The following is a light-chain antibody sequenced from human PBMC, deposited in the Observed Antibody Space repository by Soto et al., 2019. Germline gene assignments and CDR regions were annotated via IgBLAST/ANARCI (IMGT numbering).Light chain of an antibody. V-gene: IGKV3-11*01. CDR1: QSVSSY. J-gene: IGKJ1*01. Sequence: EIVLTQSPGTLSLSPGERATLSCRASQSVSSYLAWYQQKPGHAPRLLIYDASTRATGISARFSGSGSGTDFTLTISSLEPEDFAVYYCQQRSNWPVTLGQGTRVEVK. CDR3: QQRSNWPVT. CDR2: DAS.